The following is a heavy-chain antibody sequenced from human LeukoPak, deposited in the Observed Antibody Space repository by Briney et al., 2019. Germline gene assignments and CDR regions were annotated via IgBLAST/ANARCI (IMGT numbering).Heavy chain of an antibody. D-gene: IGHD3-22*01. CDR3: ASEHYYDSSGYYYRFFGY. CDR1: GFTFSSYA. Sequence: GGSLRLSCAASGFTFSSYAMSWVRQAPGKGLEWVSAISGSGGSTYYADSVKGRFTISRDNSKNTLYLQMNSLRAEDTAVYYCASEHYYDSSGYYYRFFGYWGQGTLVTVSS. CDR2: ISGSGGST. J-gene: IGHJ4*02. V-gene: IGHV3-23*01.